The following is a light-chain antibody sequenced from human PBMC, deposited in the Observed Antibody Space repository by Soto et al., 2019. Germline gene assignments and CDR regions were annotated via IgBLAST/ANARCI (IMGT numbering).Light chain of an antibody. Sequence: EIVMTQSPATLSVSPGERATLSCRASQSVSSTYLIWYQQKPGQAPRLLIYGASSRATGVPDRFSGSGSGTEFTLTISSLQSEDFAVYYCQQYHNWGEFGQGTKVDIK. J-gene: IGKJ1*01. CDR2: GAS. V-gene: IGKV3D-15*01. CDR3: QQYHNWGE. CDR1: QSVSSTY.